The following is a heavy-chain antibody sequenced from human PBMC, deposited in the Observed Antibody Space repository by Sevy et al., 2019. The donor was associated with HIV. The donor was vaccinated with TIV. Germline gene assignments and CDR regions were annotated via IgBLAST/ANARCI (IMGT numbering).Heavy chain of an antibody. D-gene: IGHD3-3*01. V-gene: IGHV1-18*01. CDR1: GYTFTSYG. J-gene: IGHJ3*02. CDR3: GRGYYDFWSGYYRRDAFDS. CDR2: ISAYNGDT. Sequence: ASVKVSCKASGYTFTSYGISWVRQAPGQGLEWMGWISAYNGDTNYAPKLQGRVTMTTDTSTSTAYLELTSLRADATAVYFCGRGYYDFWSGYYRRDAFDSWGQGTRVTVSS.